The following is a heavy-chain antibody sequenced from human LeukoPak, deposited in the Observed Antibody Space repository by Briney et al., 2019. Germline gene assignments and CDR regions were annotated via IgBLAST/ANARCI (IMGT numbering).Heavy chain of an antibody. D-gene: IGHD6-19*01. CDR2: IKQDGSEK. V-gene: IGHV3-7*01. CDR3: ARDLTQWYYYYYMDV. J-gene: IGHJ6*03. CDR1: GFTFSSYW. Sequence: PGGSLRLSCAASGFTFSSYWMSWVRQAPGKGLEWVANIKQDGSEKYYVDSVKGRFTISRDNAKNSLYLQMNSLRAEDTAVYYCARDLTQWYYYYYMDVWGKGTTVTVSS.